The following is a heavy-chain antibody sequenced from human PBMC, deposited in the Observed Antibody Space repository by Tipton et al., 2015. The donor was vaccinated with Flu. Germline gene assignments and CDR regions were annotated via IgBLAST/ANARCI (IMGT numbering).Heavy chain of an antibody. V-gene: IGHV3-7*01. Sequence: SLRLSCAASGFTFSNYWMNWVRQVPGRGLEWVANINEDGSMRYYVDSGRGRFTISRDNAKNSLSLQMNSLSAEDTAVYYCARAVGTSGAFWGQGTLVTVSS. CDR3: ARAVGTSGAF. CDR1: GFTFSNYW. D-gene: IGHD1-26*01. CDR2: INEDGSMR. J-gene: IGHJ4*02.